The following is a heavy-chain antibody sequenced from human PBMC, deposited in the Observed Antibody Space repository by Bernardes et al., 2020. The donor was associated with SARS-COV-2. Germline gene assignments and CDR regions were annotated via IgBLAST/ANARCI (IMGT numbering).Heavy chain of an antibody. D-gene: IGHD2-21*02. CDR1: GYSVTHYW. V-gene: IGHV5-51*01. Sequence: GAYLKNSSKGSGYSVTHYWIGWVRPIPGKGLEWVGIIYPGDSDTRYSPSFQGQVTISADKTMNTAYLQWSSLKASDTAMYYCERSDTWANKNYYSLDVWGPGTTVTVSS. J-gene: IGHJ6*02. CDR2: IYPGDSDT. CDR3: ERSDTWANKNYYSLDV.